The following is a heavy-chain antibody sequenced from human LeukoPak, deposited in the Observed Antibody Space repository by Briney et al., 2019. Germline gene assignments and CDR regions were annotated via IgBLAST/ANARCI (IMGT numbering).Heavy chain of an antibody. V-gene: IGHV3-23*01. Sequence: GGSLRLSCAASGFTFSSYAMSWVRQAPGKGLEWVSGISGSGGSTNYADSVKGRFTISRDNSKNTLYLQMNSLRAGDTAVYYCAKGPRYSSGWYTGSPYYDGMDVWGQGTTVTVSS. CDR3: AKGPRYSSGWYTGSPYYDGMDV. J-gene: IGHJ6*02. CDR2: ISGSGGST. D-gene: IGHD6-19*01. CDR1: GFTFSSYA.